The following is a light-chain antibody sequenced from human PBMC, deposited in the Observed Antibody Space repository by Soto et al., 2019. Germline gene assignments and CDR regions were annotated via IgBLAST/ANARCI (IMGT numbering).Light chain of an antibody. CDR3: QQYNTYST. V-gene: IGKV1-5*01. J-gene: IGKJ5*01. CDR1: QSISRW. CDR2: DAS. Sequence: DVQMTQSPSTLSASVGAGVTITFRASQSISRWLAWYQQKPGKAPQALVYDASSLKSGVPSRFSGNGSGTEFTLTISSLQPDDFATYYCQQYNTYSTFGQGTRLEIK.